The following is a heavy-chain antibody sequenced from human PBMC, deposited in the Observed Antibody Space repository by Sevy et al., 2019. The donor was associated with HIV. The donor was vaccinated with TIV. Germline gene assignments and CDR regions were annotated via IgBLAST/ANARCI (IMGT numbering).Heavy chain of an antibody. CDR1: GYSFTSYW. J-gene: IGHJ6*03. CDR2: IYPGDSDT. CDR3: ARQVDTAMVTAPNYYYYMDV. D-gene: IGHD5-18*01. Sequence: GESLKISCKGSGYSFTSYWIGWVRQMPGKGLEWMGIIYPGDSDTRYSPSFQGQVTISADKSISTAYLQWSSRKASDTAMYYCARQVDTAMVTAPNYYYYMDVWGKGTTVTVSS. V-gene: IGHV5-51*01.